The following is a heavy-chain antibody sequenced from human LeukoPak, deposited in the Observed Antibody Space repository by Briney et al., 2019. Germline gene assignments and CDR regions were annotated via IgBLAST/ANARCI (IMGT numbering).Heavy chain of an antibody. CDR2: ISWNSGSI. CDR3: ARRGYSYNYYFDY. J-gene: IGHJ4*02. V-gene: IGHV3-9*01. Sequence: GGSLRLSCAASGFTFDDYAMHWVRQAPGKGLEWVSGISWNSGSIGYADSVKGRFTISRDNAKNSLYLQMNSLRAEDTALYYCARRGYSYNYYFDYWGQGTLVTVSS. CDR1: GFTFDDYA. D-gene: IGHD5-18*01.